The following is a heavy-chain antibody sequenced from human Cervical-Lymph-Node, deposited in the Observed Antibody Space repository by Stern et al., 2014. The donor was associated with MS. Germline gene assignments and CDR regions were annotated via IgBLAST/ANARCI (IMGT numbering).Heavy chain of an antibody. Sequence: EDQLVESGGGLVKPGGSLRLSCAASGFTFSSYSMNWVRQAPGKGLEWVSSISSSSSYIYYADSVKGRFTISRDNAKNSLYLQMNSLRAEDTAVYYCASHPVPWDGGWSSMDVWGQGTTVTVSS. CDR2: ISSSSSYI. CDR3: ASHPVPWDGGWSSMDV. J-gene: IGHJ6*02. CDR1: GFTFSSYS. V-gene: IGHV3-21*01. D-gene: IGHD1-26*01.